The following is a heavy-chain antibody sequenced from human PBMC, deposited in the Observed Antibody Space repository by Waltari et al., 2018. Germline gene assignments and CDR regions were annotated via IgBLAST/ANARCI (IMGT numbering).Heavy chain of an antibody. J-gene: IGHJ1*01. D-gene: IGHD5-12*01. V-gene: IGHV4-4*02. CDR1: GGSVTSSHW. CDR3: VRDNRWAEDGFRYFQF. CDR2: MYHSGTT. Sequence: QVQLQESGPGLVKPSGTLSLTCAVSGGSVTSSHWWSWVRQAPGKGREWIGEMYHSGTTNYNPLLKSRVTMSLDRAKNQFSLKLSSVTAADTAVYYCVRDNRWAEDGFRYFQFWGQGTLVTVSS.